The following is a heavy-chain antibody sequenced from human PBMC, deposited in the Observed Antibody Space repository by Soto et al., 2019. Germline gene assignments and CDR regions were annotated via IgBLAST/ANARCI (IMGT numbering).Heavy chain of an antibody. CDR2: IIGSGTSV. CDR1: GFAFKNYA. V-gene: IGHV3-23*01. D-gene: IGHD2-2*01. CDR3: SKGGNAVLGFSYHNVMDV. J-gene: IGHJ6*02. Sequence: DVQLSESGGGQVRRGGSLRLSCAASGFAFKNYAMTWVRQAPGKGPEGGSTIIGSGTSVYYADSIKGRFTISRDNSKNTLYLQMDSLLVEDSAVYYCSKGGNAVLGFSYHNVMDVWGQGTTVTVSS.